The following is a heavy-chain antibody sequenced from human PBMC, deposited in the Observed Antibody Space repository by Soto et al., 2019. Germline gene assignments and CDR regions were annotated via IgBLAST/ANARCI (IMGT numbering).Heavy chain of an antibody. CDR2: ISGSGGST. CDR1: GFTFSSYA. D-gene: IGHD6-6*01. J-gene: IGHJ5*02. CDR3: AKVGRYSSSSRGSWFDP. Sequence: GGSLRLSCAASGFTFSSYAMSWARQAPGKGLGWVSAISGSGGSTYYADSVKGRFTISRDNSKNTLYLQMNSLRAEDTAVYYCAKVGRYSSSSRGSWFDPWGQGTLVTVSS. V-gene: IGHV3-23*01.